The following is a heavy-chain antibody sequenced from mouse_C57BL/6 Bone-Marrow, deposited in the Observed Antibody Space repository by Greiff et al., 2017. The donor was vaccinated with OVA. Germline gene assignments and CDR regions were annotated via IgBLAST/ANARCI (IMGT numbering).Heavy chain of an antibody. V-gene: IGHV3-6*01. D-gene: IGHD2-3*01. CDR2: ISYDGSN. CDR3: ARRRDGYYGDYAMDY. Sequence: ESGPGLVKPSQSLSLTCSVTGYSITSGYYWNWIRQFPGNKLEWMGYISYDGSNNYNPSLKNRISITRDTSKNQFFLKLNSVTTEDTATYYCARRRDGYYGDYAMDYWGQGTSVTVSS. J-gene: IGHJ4*01. CDR1: GYSITSGYY.